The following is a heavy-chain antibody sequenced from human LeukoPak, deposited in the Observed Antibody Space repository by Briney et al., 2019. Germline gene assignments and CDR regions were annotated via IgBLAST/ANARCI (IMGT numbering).Heavy chain of an antibody. D-gene: IGHD6-19*01. V-gene: IGHV3-21*01. CDR2: ISSYSDHI. Sequence: GGSLRLSCAASGFSFSSYSMNWVRQAPGKGLEWVSFISSYSDHIYYADSVKGRFTISRDNSKNTLYLQMNSLRAEDTAVYYCAKDGSETYSSFDYWGQGTLVTVSS. J-gene: IGHJ4*02. CDR3: AKDGSETYSSFDY. CDR1: GFSFSSYS.